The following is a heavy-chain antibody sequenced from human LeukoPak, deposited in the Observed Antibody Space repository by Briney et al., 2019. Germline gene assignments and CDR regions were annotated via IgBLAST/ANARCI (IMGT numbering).Heavy chain of an antibody. J-gene: IGHJ4*02. CDR3: AKAQTTVVTRSLDY. CDR2: ISSSGSTI. V-gene: IGHV3-11*01. D-gene: IGHD4-23*01. CDR1: GFTFSDYY. Sequence: GGSLRLSCAASGFTFSDYYMSWIRQAPGKGLEWVSYISSSGSTIYYADSVKGRFTISRDNSKNTLYLQMNSLRAEDTAVYYCAKAQTTVVTRSLDYWGQGTLVTVPS.